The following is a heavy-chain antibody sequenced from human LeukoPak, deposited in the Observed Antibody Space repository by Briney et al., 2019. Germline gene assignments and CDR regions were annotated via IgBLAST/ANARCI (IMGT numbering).Heavy chain of an antibody. CDR3: AKGRQLVPRAAFDI. J-gene: IGHJ3*02. D-gene: IGHD1-1*01. V-gene: IGHV3-48*01. CDR2: ISSSGSTI. Sequence: GGSLRLSCAASGFTFSSYSMNWVRQAPGKGLEWVSYISSSGSTIYYADSVKGRFTISRDNSKNTLYLQMNSLRAEDTAVYYCAKGRQLVPRAAFDIWGQGTMVTVSS. CDR1: GFTFSSYS.